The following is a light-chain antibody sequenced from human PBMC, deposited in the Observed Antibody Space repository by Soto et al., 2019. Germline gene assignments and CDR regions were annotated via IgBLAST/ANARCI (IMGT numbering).Light chain of an antibody. CDR3: TSYTSSITYV. J-gene: IGLJ1*01. V-gene: IGLV2-14*03. CDR2: DVS. Sequence: QSVLTQPASVSGSPGQWITISCTGTSSDVGGYNFVSWYQHHPGKAPKLIIYDVSNRPSGVSNRFSGSKSGNTASLTISGLQAEDEADYYCTSYTSSITYVFGTGTKVT. CDR1: SSDVGGYNF.